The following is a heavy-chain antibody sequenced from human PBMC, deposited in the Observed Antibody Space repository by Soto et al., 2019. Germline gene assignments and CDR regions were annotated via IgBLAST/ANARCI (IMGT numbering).Heavy chain of an antibody. J-gene: IGHJ6*02. CDR3: AKDTASYGMDV. CDR1: GFTFSSYG. V-gene: IGHV3-30*18. Sequence: PRGSLRLSCAASGFTFSSYGMHWVRQAPGKGLEWVAVISYDGSNKYYADSVKGRFTISRDNSKNTLYLQMNSLRAEDTAVYYCAKDTASYGMDVWGQGTTVTVSS. CDR2: ISYDGSNK. D-gene: IGHD4-17*01.